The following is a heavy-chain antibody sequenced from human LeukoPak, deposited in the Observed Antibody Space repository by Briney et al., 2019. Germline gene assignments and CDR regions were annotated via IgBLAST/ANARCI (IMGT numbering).Heavy chain of an antibody. Sequence: SETLSLTCTVSGGSISSYYWSWIRQPPGKGLEWIGSLFYSGNTNYNPSLKSRVTISLDTSKNQVSLKPSSVTAADTAVYYCARGSSPSDYWGQGTLVTVSS. V-gene: IGHV4-59*08. J-gene: IGHJ4*02. CDR1: GGSISSYY. CDR2: LFYSGNT. CDR3: ARGSSPSDY.